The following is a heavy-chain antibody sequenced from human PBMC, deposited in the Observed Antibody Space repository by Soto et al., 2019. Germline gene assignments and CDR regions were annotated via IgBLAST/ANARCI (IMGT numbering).Heavy chain of an antibody. V-gene: IGHV3-23*01. Sequence: GGSLRLSCAASGFTFSSYAMSWVRQAPGKGLEWVSAISGSGGSTYYADSVKGRFTISRDNSKNTLYLQMNSLRAEDTAVYYCAKGSNVLRFLEWPGEGAYYYYYGMDVWGQGTTVTVSS. J-gene: IGHJ6*02. CDR2: ISGSGGST. D-gene: IGHD3-3*01. CDR1: GFTFSSYA. CDR3: AKGSNVLRFLEWPGEGAYYYYYGMDV.